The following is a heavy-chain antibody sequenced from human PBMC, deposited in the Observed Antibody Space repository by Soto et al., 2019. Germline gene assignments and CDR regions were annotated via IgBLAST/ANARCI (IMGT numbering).Heavy chain of an antibody. Sequence: ETLSLTCAVYGGSFSGYYWSWIRQPPGKGLEWIGEINHSGSTNYNPSLKSRVTISVDTSVNQFSLKLRSVTAADTAVYYCARGPLSTDYWGQGTLVTVSS. V-gene: IGHV4-34*01. CDR3: ARGPLSTDY. D-gene: IGHD2-2*01. CDR1: GGSFSGYY. J-gene: IGHJ4*02. CDR2: INHSGST.